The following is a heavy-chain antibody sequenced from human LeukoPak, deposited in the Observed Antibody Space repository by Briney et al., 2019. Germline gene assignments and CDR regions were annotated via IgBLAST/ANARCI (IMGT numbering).Heavy chain of an antibody. V-gene: IGHV3-23*01. CDR1: GFAFGGYA. J-gene: IGHJ4*02. CDR3: AKPHYPDQGGYYSGSYYFDY. CDR2: VAGSGNFA. Sequence: GGSLRLSCAASGFAFGGYAMSWVRQAPGKALEGVASVAGSGNFAYYAESVKGRFTISRDNSQSTVFLQGSGLRAEDTALYFCAKPHYPDQGGYYSGSYYFDYWGQGALVTVSS. D-gene: IGHD3-22*01.